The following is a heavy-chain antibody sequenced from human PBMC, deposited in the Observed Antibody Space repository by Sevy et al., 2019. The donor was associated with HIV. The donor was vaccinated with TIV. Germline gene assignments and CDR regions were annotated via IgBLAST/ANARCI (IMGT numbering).Heavy chain of an antibody. D-gene: IGHD3-3*02. J-gene: IGHJ3*02. V-gene: IGHV3-23*01. CDR2: ISGDGENT. CDR3: ARDGRGISAFDI. CDR1: EFIFSSHA. Sequence: GGSLRLSCVASEFIFSSHAVSWVRQAPGKGLEGVSAISGDGENTHYADSVRGRFTISRDNFKNTLYLQMNSLRAEDTALYYCARDGRGISAFDIWGPGTMVTVSS.